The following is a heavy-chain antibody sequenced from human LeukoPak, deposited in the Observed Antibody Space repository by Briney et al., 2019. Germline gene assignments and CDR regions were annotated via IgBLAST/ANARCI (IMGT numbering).Heavy chain of an antibody. V-gene: IGHV4-59*01. CDR1: GGSISSYY. CDR2: MYYSGSS. Sequence: SETLSLTCTVSGGSISSYYWSWIRQPPGKGLEWIGYMYYSGSSNYNPSLKSRVTISVDTSKNQFSLKLNSVTAADTAVYYCARDYYGHYYMDVWGKGTTVTISS. CDR3: ARDYYGHYYMDV. D-gene: IGHD3-10*01. J-gene: IGHJ6*03.